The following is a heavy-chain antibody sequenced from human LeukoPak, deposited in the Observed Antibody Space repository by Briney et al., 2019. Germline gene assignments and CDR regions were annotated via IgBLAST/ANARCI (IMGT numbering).Heavy chain of an antibody. CDR2: ITGVGDRT. V-gene: IGHV3-23*01. CDR1: GFTLSNYA. D-gene: IGHD3-16*02. J-gene: IGHJ4*02. CDR3: AKDVSENYNIWGSYRSDY. Sequence: GGSLRPSCAASGFTLSNYAMSWVRQAPGKGLEWVSSITGVGDRTYYPDSVKRQFTVSSDKSRHTLYLQMNSLTVEDTAVYYCAKDVSENYNIWGSYRSDYWGQGTLVTVSS.